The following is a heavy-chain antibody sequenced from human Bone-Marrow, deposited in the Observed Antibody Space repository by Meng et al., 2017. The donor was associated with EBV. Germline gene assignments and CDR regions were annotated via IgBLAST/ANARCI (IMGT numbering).Heavy chain of an antibody. CDR1: GGSISSSSYY. D-gene: IGHD4-17*01. CDR3: ASQTTVSKGVCDY. V-gene: IGHV4-39*07. J-gene: IGHJ4*02. Sequence: QRQLPESGPVLVKPSETLSLTCTVSGGSISSSSYYWGWIRQPPGKGLEWIGSIYYSGSTYYNPSLKRRVTISVDTSKNQFSLKLSSVTAADTAVYYCASQTTVSKGVCDYWGQGTLVTVSS. CDR2: IYYSGST.